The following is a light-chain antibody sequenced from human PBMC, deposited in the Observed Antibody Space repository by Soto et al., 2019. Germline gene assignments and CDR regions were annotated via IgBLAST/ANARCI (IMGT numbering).Light chain of an antibody. CDR3: QSYDSSLRGV. J-gene: IGLJ3*02. Sequence: QSVLTQPPSVSGAPGQRVTISCTGSSSNIGAGYGVHWYQQLPGTAPKLLIYGNNNRPSGVPDRFSSSKSGTSASLAITGLQAEDEADYYCQSYDSSLRGVFGGGTKLTGL. CDR1: SSNIGAGYG. V-gene: IGLV1-40*01. CDR2: GNN.